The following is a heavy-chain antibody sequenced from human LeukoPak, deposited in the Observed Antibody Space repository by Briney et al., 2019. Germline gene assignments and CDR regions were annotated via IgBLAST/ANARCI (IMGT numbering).Heavy chain of an antibody. CDR1: GYTFTSYG. V-gene: IGHV1-18*01. D-gene: IGHD3-16*01. Sequence: GASVKVSCKASGYTFTSYGISWVRQAPGQGLEWMGWISAYNGNTNYAQKLQGRVTMTTDTSTSTAYMELRSLRSDDTAVYYCARDRPSWRFGGLHPGAFGIWGQGTMVTVSS. CDR3: ARDRPSWRFGGLHPGAFGI. CDR2: ISAYNGNT. J-gene: IGHJ3*02.